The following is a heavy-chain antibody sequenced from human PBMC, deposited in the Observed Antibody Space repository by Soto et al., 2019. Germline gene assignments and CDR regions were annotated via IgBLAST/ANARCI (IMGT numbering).Heavy chain of an antibody. Sequence: QVQLVQCGAEVKKPGSSVRVSCKASGGIFNNYAISWVRQAPGQGPEWLGGIIPIFGTPNYSKKFQGRVTITADESTTTSYMDLSSLRSEDTAVYYCASSVGTMTQTGMYYYYGLDVWGQGTAVTVSS. CDR1: GGIFNNYA. D-gene: IGHD5-12*01. CDR2: IIPIFGTP. J-gene: IGHJ6*02. CDR3: ASSVGTMTQTGMYYYYGLDV. V-gene: IGHV1-69*12.